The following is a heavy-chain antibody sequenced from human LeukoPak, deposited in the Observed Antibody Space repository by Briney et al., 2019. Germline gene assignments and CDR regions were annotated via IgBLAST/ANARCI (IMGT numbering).Heavy chain of an antibody. D-gene: IGHD1/OR15-1a*01. V-gene: IGHV3-30*03. CDR2: ISYDGSYK. J-gene: IGHJ4*02. CDR3: ARDLTTSDN. CDR1: EFTFSTYG. Sequence: GGSLRLSCAASEFTFSTYGMHWVRQAPGKGLEWVAVISYDGSYKFYADSVKGRFTISRDNAKNTLYLQMNSLRDEDTALYYCARDLTTSDNWGQGTLVTVSS.